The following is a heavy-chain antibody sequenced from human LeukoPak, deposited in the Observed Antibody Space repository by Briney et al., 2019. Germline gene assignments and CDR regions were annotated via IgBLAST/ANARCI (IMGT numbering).Heavy chain of an antibody. Sequence: GGSLRLSCAASGFTFSSYSMNWVRQAPGKGLEWVSSIGSSSSYIYYADSVKGRFTISRDNAKNSLYLQMNSLRAEDTAVYYCARARSDDYGDYYDAFDIWGQGTMVTVSS. CDR1: GFTFSSYS. V-gene: IGHV3-21*01. D-gene: IGHD4-17*01. CDR3: ARARSDDYGDYYDAFDI. CDR2: IGSSSSYI. J-gene: IGHJ3*02.